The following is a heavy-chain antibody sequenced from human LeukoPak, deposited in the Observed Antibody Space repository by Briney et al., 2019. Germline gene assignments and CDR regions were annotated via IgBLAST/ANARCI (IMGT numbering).Heavy chain of an antibody. V-gene: IGHV4-59*01. CDR3: ARARIQLWSYYFDY. J-gene: IGHJ4*02. CDR2: IYYSGST. Sequence: PSETLSLTCTASGVSISSYYWSWIRQPPGKGLEWIGYIYYSGSTNYNPSLKSRVTISVDTSKNQFSLKLSSVTAADTAVYYCARARIQLWSYYFDYWGQGTLVTVSS. D-gene: IGHD5-18*01. CDR1: GVSISSYY.